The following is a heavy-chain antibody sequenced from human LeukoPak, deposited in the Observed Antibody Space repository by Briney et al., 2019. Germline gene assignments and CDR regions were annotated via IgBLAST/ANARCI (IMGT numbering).Heavy chain of an antibody. CDR2: IIPIFGTA. J-gene: IGHJ5*02. CDR1: GGTFSSYA. Sequence: SVKVSCKASGGTFSSYAISWVRQAPGQGLEWMGGIIPIFGTANYAQKFQGRVTITTDESTSKAYLELSSLRSEDTAVYYCARAQSWASSSWYAVWFDPWGQGTLVTVSS. V-gene: IGHV1-69*05. D-gene: IGHD6-13*01. CDR3: ARAQSWASSSWYAVWFDP.